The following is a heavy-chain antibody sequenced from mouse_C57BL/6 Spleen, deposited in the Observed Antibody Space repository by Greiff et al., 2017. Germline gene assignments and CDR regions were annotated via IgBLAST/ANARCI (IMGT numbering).Heavy chain of an antibody. J-gene: IGHJ4*01. CDR2: IDPSDSET. D-gene: IGHD2-3*01. Sequence: QVHVKQPGAELVRPGSSVKLSCKASGYTFTSYWMHWVKQRPIQGLEWIGNIDPSDSETPYNQKFKDKATLTVDKSSSTADMQLSSLTSEDSAVYYCARVYDGYLYAMDYWGQGTSVTVSS. CDR3: ARVYDGYLYAMDY. V-gene: IGHV1-52*01. CDR1: GYTFTSYW.